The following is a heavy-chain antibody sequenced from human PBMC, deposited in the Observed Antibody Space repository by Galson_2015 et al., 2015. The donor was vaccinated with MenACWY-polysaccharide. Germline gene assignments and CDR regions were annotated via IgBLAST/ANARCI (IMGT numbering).Heavy chain of an antibody. CDR1: GFTFSASG. Sequence: SLRLSCAASGFTFSASGMHWVRQAPGKGLEWVAVISYAGIHKHYTNSVRGRFTISRDNSKNTLYLQINSLRAEDTAVYYCATVTGDYARGSLDNWGQGTLVTVSS. CDR3: ATVTGDYARGSLDN. CDR2: ISYAGIHK. J-gene: IGHJ4*02. V-gene: IGHV3-30*03. D-gene: IGHD4-17*01.